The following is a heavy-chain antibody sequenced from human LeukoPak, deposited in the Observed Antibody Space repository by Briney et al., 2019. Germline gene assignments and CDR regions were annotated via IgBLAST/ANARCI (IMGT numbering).Heavy chain of an antibody. V-gene: IGHV4-4*02. D-gene: IGHD3-10*01. CDR2: IYHSGST. J-gene: IGHJ4*02. CDR1: GGSISSSNW. Sequence: SETLSLTCAVSGGSISSSNWWSWVRQPPGKGLEWIGEIYHSGSTNYNPSLKSRVTISVDKSKNQFSLKLSSVTAADTAVYYCARADPYYYGSGSSPAVDYWGQGTLVTVSS. CDR3: ARADPYYYGSGSSPAVDY.